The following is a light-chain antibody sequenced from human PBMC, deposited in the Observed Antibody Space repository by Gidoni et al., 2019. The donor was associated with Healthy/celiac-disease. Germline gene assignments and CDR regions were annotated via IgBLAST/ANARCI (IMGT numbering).Light chain of an antibody. Sequence: DVVMTQSPLSLPVTLGQPASISCRSSQSLVHSDGNTYLNWFQQRPGQSPRRLIYKVSNRDSGVPDRFSGSGSGTDFTMKISRVEAEDVGVYYCMQGKHWPYTFXXXTKLEIK. J-gene: IGKJ2*01. CDR2: KVS. CDR1: QSLVHSDGNTY. V-gene: IGKV2-30*02. CDR3: MQGKHWPYT.